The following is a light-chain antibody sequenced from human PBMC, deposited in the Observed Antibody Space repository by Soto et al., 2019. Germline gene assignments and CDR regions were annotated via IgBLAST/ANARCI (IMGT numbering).Light chain of an antibody. CDR3: VSFAGRTYV. Sequence: QSALTQPPSASGSPGQSVTISCTGTSSDVGADIVVSWYQEHPGKAPTLIVYDVNRRPPGGPDRFFRSKSGNTASLTVSGLQAEDEADYSRVSFAGRTYVFGTGTKVTVL. CDR2: DVN. V-gene: IGLV2-8*01. CDR1: SSDVGADIV. J-gene: IGLJ1*01.